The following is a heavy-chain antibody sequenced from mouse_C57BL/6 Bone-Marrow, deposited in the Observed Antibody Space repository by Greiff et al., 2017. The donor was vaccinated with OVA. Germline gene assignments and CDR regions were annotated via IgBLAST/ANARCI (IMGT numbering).Heavy chain of an antibody. V-gene: IGHV5-15*01. D-gene: IGHD2-4*01. CDR1: GFTFSDYG. J-gene: IGHJ1*03. Sequence: EVQLQESGGGLVQPGGSLKLSCAASGFTFSDYGMAWVRQAPRKGPEWVAFISNLAYSIYYADTVTGRFTISRENAKNTLYLEMSSLRSEDTAMYYCARSRYDYDGYGYFDVWGTGTTVTVSS. CDR2: ISNLAYSI. CDR3: ARSRYDYDGYGYFDV.